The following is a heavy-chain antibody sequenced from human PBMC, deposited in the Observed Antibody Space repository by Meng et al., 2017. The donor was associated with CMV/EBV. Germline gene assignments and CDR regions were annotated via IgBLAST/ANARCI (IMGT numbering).Heavy chain of an antibody. V-gene: IGHV3-21*01. CDR3: ARDVFRSSTSDDAFDI. CDR1: GFTFSSYA. J-gene: IGHJ3*02. D-gene: IGHD2-2*01. Sequence: GGSLRLSCAASGFTFSSYAMSWVRQAPGKGLEWVSAISSSSYIYYADSVKGRFTISRDNAKNSLYLQMNSLRAEDTAVYYCARDVFRSSTSDDAFDIWGQGTMVTVSS. CDR2: ISSSSYI.